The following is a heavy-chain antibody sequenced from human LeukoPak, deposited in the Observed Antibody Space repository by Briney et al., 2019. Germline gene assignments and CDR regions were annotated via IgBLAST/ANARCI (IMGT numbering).Heavy chain of an antibody. V-gene: IGHV3-7*01. CDR3: ARGGGYYYFDY. D-gene: IGHD3-22*01. J-gene: IGHJ4*02. CDR1: GFTFSSYW. CDR2: INQGGSEK. Sequence: GGSLRLSCAASGFTFSSYWMSWVRQAPEKGLEWVANINQGGSEKYYVDSVKGRLTISRDNAKNSLYLQMNSLRAEDTAVYYCARGGGYYYFDYWGQGTLVTVSS.